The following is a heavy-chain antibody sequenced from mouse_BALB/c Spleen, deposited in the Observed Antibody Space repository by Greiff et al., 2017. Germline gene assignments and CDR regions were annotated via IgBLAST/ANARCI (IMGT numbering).Heavy chain of an antibody. CDR2: ISYDGSN. Sequence: EVKLEESGPGLVKPSQSLSLTCSVTGYSITSGYYWNWIRQFPGNKLEWMGYISYDGSNNYHPSLKNRISITRDTSKNQFFLKLNSVTTEDTATYYCARDQADYYGSSLAYWGQGTLVTVSA. CDR3: ARDQADYYGSSLAY. J-gene: IGHJ3*01. V-gene: IGHV3-6*02. D-gene: IGHD1-1*01. CDR1: GYSITSGYY.